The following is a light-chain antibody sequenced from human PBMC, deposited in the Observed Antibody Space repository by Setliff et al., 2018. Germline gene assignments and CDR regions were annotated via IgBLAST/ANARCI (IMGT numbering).Light chain of an antibody. J-gene: IGKJ1*01. Sequence: EIVMTQSPLSLPVTPGEPASISCRSSQSLLHSNGYSYLDWYLQKPGQSPQLLIYLVSNRAPGVPDRFSGSGSGRDFTLKISRVEAEDVGVYYCMQALQTPTFGQGTKVDI. V-gene: IGKV2-28*01. CDR1: QSLLHSNGYSY. CDR3: MQALQTPT. CDR2: LVS.